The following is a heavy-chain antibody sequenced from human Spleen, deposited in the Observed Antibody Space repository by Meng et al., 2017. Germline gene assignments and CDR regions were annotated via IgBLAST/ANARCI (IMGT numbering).Heavy chain of an antibody. Sequence: VQLQQWGAGLLKPSETLSLTCAVYGGSFSGYYWSCIRQPPGKGLEWIGEINHSGSTNYNPSLESRATISVDTSQNNLSLKLSSVTAADSAVYYCARGPTTMAHDFDYWGQGTLVTVSS. CDR2: INHSGST. CDR1: GGSFSGYY. J-gene: IGHJ4*02. CDR3: ARGPTTMAHDFDY. V-gene: IGHV4-34*01. D-gene: IGHD4-11*01.